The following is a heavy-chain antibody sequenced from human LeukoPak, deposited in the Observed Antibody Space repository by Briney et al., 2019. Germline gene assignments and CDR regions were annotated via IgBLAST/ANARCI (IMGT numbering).Heavy chain of an antibody. CDR3: AKGMPGSSSFDY. V-gene: IGHV3-9*01. D-gene: IGHD3-10*01. CDR2: ISWNSGSI. J-gene: IGHJ4*02. Sequence: PGGSLRVSCAASGFTFDDHAMHWVRQAPGKGLEWVSGISWNSGSIGYADSVKGRFTISRDNAKNSLYLQMNSLRAEDTALYYCAKGMPGSSSFDYWGQGTLVTVSS. CDR1: GFTFDDHA.